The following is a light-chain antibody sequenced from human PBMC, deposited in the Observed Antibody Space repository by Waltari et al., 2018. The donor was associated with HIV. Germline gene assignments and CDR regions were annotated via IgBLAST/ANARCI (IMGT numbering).Light chain of an antibody. Sequence: QSVLTQPPSVSGAPGQRVTLSCTGRSSNIGARFTVHWYQQLPGTAPKLLIYGDNNRPSGVPDRFSGSKSGTSASLAITGLQAEDEADYYCQSYDSSLSGSVFGGGTKLTVL. CDR3: QSYDSSLSGSV. V-gene: IGLV1-40*01. J-gene: IGLJ3*02. CDR1: SSNIGARFT. CDR2: GDN.